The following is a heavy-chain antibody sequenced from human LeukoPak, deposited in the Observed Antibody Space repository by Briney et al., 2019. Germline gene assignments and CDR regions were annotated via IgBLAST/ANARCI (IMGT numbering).Heavy chain of an antibody. J-gene: IGHJ4*02. CDR2: ISSSSSYI. V-gene: IGHV3-21*01. CDR1: RFTFSSYS. D-gene: IGHD2-2*01. CDR3: AREGYCSSTSCYGDY. Sequence: GGSLRLSCAASRFTFSSYSMNWVRQAPGKGLEWVSSISSSSSYIYYADSVKGRFTISRDNAKNSLYLQMNSLRAEDTAVYYCAREGYCSSTSCYGDYWGQGTLVTVSS.